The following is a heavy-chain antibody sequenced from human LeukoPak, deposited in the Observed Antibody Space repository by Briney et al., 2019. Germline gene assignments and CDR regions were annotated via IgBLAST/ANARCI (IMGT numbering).Heavy chain of an antibody. Sequence: GGSLRLSCAASGFTFSSYGMHWVRQAPGKGLEWVAVIWYDGSNKYYADSVKGRFTISRDNSKNTLYLQMNSLRAEDTAVYYCARGRVKYRRSQPYCYYYGMDVWGQGTTVTVSS. D-gene: IGHD2-2*01. J-gene: IGHJ6*02. V-gene: IGHV3-33*01. CDR3: ARGRVKYRRSQPYCYYYGMDV. CDR1: GFTFSSYG. CDR2: IWYDGSNK.